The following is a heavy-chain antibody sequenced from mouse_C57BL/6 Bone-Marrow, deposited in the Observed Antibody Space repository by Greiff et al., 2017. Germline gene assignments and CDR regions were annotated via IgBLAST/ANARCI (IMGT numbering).Heavy chain of an antibody. CDR1: GFTFSSYA. CDR2: ISDGGSYT. CDR3: ARDITTVVAGSAMDY. J-gene: IGHJ4*01. V-gene: IGHV5-4*01. D-gene: IGHD1-1*01. Sequence: EVHLVESGGGLVKPGGSLKLSCAASGFTFSSYAMSWVRQTPEKRLEWVATISDGGSYTYYPDNGKGRFTISRDNAKNNLYLQMSHLKSEDTAMYYCARDITTVVAGSAMDYWGQGTSVTVSS.